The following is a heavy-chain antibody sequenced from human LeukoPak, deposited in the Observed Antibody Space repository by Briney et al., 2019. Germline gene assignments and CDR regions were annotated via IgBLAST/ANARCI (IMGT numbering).Heavy chain of an antibody. CDR1: GFTFSSYG. J-gene: IGHJ4*02. CDR2: VWYDGSNK. CDR3: ARDQNEGYGDYFYYFDY. V-gene: IGHV3-33*01. Sequence: GGSLRLSCAASGFTFSSYGMHWVRQAPGKGLEWVAVVWYDGSNKYYVDSVKGRFTISRDNSKNTLYLQTNSLRAEDTAVYYRARDQNEGYGDYFYYFDYWGQGTLVTVSS. D-gene: IGHD4-17*01.